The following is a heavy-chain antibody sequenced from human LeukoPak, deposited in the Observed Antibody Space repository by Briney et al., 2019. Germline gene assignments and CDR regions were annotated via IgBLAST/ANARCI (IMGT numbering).Heavy chain of an antibody. CDR2: ISSSSSYI. J-gene: IGHJ6*03. CDR1: GFTFSSYS. V-gene: IGHV3-21*01. D-gene: IGHD3-10*01. CDR3: ARSFLVRGVYYYYMDV. Sequence: GGSLRVSCAASGFTFSSYSMNWVRQAPGKGLEWVSSISSSSSYIYYADSVKGRFAISRDNAKNSLYLQMNSLRAEDTAVYYCARSFLVRGVYYYYMDVWGKGTTVTVSS.